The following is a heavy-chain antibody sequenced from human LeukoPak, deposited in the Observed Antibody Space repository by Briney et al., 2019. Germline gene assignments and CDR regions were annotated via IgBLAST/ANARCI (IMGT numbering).Heavy chain of an antibody. CDR1: GGSISSPDYY. Sequence: SETLSLTCTVSGGSISSPDYYWGWIRQPPGKGLEWIGSMYYSGSTFYNPSLQRRATISIDTSKSQFSLTLSSVTAADTAVYFCARRIYSGTVRHLLYSFMDVWGKGTTVIVS. CDR3: ARRIYSGTVRHLLYSFMDV. J-gene: IGHJ6*03. V-gene: IGHV4-39*01. D-gene: IGHD2-21*01. CDR2: MYYSGST.